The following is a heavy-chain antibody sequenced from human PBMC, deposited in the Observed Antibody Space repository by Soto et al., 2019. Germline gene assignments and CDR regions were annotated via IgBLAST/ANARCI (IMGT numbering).Heavy chain of an antibody. CDR1: GYVFPSFG. J-gene: IGHJ3*02. CDR3: VRESRVGSNAGASSDI. D-gene: IGHD1-26*01. V-gene: IGHV1-18*01. Sequence: QRRLVQSGAEMKKPGASVKVSCQASGYVFPSFGINWVRQAPGQGLEWMGWISPYNGKTKYAQSLNGRVTMTTDTSTTTAYMELRSLRSDDTAMYYCVRESRVGSNAGASSDIWGQGTMVAVSS. CDR2: ISPYNGKT.